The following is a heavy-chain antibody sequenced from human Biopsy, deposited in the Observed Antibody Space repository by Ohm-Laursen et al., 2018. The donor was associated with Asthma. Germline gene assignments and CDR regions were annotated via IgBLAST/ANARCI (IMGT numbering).Heavy chain of an antibody. Sequence: SLRLSCSAPGFSFDDCAMHWVRQAPGKGLEWVSSISWNSGNIDYADSVKGRFTISRDNAKNSLYLQMQSLRPEDTAFYYCAKSADYYDSTDYLDFWGRGTLVTVSS. D-gene: IGHD3-22*01. CDR3: AKSADYYDSTDYLDF. V-gene: IGHV3-9*01. CDR2: ISWNSGNI. J-gene: IGHJ4*01. CDR1: GFSFDDCA.